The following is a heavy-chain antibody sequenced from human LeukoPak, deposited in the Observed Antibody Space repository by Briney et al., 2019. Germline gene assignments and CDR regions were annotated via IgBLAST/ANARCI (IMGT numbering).Heavy chain of an antibody. D-gene: IGHD3-10*01. CDR2: ISGSGGST. J-gene: IGHJ4*02. CDR3: AKDKVWFGELLTSPFDY. CDR1: EFSVGSNY. V-gene: IGHV3-23*01. Sequence: GGSLRLSCAASEFSVGSNYMTWVRQAPGKGLEWVSAISGSGGSTYYADSVKGRFTISRDNSKNTLYLQMNSLRAEDTAVYYCAKDKVWFGELLTSPFDYWGQGTLVTVSS.